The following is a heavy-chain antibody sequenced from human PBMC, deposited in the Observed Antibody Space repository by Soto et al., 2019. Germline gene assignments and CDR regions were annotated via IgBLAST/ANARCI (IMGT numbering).Heavy chain of an antibody. J-gene: IGHJ6*02. CDR3: ARDTVEMATTPYYYGMDV. CDR1: GGTFSSYA. V-gene: IGHV1-69*13. CDR2: IIPIFGTA. D-gene: IGHD5-12*01. Sequence: SVKVSRKASGGTFSSYAISWVRKAPGQRVEWMGGIIPIFGTANYAQKFQGRVTITADESTSTAYMELSSLRSEDTAVYYCARDTVEMATTPYYYGMDVWGQGTTVTVSS.